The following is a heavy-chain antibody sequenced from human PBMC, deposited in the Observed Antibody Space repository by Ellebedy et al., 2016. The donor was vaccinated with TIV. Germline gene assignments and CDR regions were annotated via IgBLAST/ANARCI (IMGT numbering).Heavy chain of an antibody. J-gene: IGHJ4*02. Sequence: GGSLRLSCAASGFTFSSYAMHWVRQAPGKGLEWVAVISYDGSNKYYADSVKGRFTISRDNSKNTLYLQMNSLRAEDTAVYYCARGSREGSGYDYGSGFDYWGQGTLVTVSS. CDR2: ISYDGSNK. V-gene: IGHV3-30-3*01. CDR1: GFTFSSYA. CDR3: ARGSREGSGYDYGSGFDY. D-gene: IGHD5-12*01.